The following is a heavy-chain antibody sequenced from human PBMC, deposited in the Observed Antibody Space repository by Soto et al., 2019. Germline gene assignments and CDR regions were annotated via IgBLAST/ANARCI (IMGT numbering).Heavy chain of an antibody. Sequence: ASVKVSCKASGYTFTGYYMHWVRQAPGQGLEWMGWIDPNSGGTNYAQKFQGRVTMTRDTSISTAYMELSRLRSDDTAVYYCARDYYDSSGYYYYYGMDVWGQGTTVTVSS. CDR1: GYTFTGYY. CDR2: IDPNSGGT. J-gene: IGHJ6*02. CDR3: ARDYYDSSGYYYYYGMDV. D-gene: IGHD3-22*01. V-gene: IGHV1-2*02.